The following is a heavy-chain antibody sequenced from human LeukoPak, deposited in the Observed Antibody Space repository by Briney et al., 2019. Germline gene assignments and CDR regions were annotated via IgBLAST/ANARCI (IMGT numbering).Heavy chain of an antibody. D-gene: IGHD3-3*01. CDR1: GGSISSYY. V-gene: IGHV4-59*01. Sequence: SETLSLTCTVSGGSISSYYWSWIRQPPGKGLEWIGYIYYSGSTNYNPSLKSRVTISVDTSKNQFSLRLSSVTAADTAVYYCARDEMNGFLDYWGQGTLVTVSS. CDR3: ARDEMNGFLDY. J-gene: IGHJ4*02. CDR2: IYYSGST.